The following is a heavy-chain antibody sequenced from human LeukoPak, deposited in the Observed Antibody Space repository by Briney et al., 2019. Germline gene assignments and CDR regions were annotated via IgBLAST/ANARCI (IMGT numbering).Heavy chain of an antibody. D-gene: IGHD3-9*01. J-gene: IGHJ4*02. Sequence: SETLSLICAVSGGSVSSDNWWSWVRQPPGKGLEWIGEIHHSGNTNYSPSLRSRVTMSLDKSRNQFSLKLNSVTAADTAVYYCAKAGVWLPAVWGQGTLVTVSS. CDR3: AKAGVWLPAV. V-gene: IGHV4-4*02. CDR2: IHHSGNT. CDR1: GGSVSSDNW.